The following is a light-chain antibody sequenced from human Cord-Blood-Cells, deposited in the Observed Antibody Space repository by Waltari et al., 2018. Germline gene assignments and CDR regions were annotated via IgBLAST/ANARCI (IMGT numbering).Light chain of an antibody. CDR3: EQRSNWPRA. CDR1: QGVSSY. Sequence: DIVLTQSPAPLSLSPGERATLSCRASQGVSSYLAWYQQKPGQAPRLLICDASNRATGIPARFSGSGSRTDVALASRRLEPEDFAVYYCEQRSNWPRAFGGGTKGEIK. V-gene: IGKV3-11*01. J-gene: IGKJ4*01. CDR2: DAS.